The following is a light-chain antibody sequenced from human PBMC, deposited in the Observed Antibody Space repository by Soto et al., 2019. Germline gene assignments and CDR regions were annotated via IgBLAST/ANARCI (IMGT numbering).Light chain of an antibody. CDR2: GAS. CDR3: RQYGSSPET. Sequence: ENVLTQSPGTLSLSPGERATLSCRASQSVSSSYLAWYQQKPGQAPRLLIYGASSRATGIPDRFSGSGSGTDFTLTISRLEPEDFAVYYCRQYGSSPETFGQGTKVDIK. CDR1: QSVSSSY. J-gene: IGKJ1*01. V-gene: IGKV3-20*01.